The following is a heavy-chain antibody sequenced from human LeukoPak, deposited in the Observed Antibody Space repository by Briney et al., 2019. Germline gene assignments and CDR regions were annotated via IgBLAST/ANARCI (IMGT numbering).Heavy chain of an antibody. V-gene: IGHV3-74*01. D-gene: IGHD4-17*01. CDR3: ARDGSPMTTVTTLDGSEDNWFDP. CDR2: INSDGSST. CDR1: GFTFSSYW. J-gene: IGHJ5*02. Sequence: PGGSLRLSCAASGFTFSSYWMHWVRRAPGKGLVWVSRINSDGSSTSYADSVKGRFTISRDNAKNTLYLQMNSLRAEDTAVYYCARDGSPMTTVTTLDGSEDNWFDPWGQGTLVTVSS.